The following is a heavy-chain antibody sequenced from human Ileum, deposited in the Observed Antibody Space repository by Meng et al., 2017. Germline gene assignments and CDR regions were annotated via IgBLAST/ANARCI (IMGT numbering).Heavy chain of an antibody. J-gene: IGHJ4*02. CDR3: AHIFDS. Sequence: QVQPPESGPGLWEPSGRLSLTCAVSGRSISSSDWWSWVRQPPGKGLEWIAEMNLGGSPNYNPSLKSRVTMSVDKSNDHLSLQLTSVTAADTAVYYCAHIFDSWGQGTLVTVSS. CDR2: MNLGGSP. V-gene: IGHV4-4*02. CDR1: GRSISSSDW.